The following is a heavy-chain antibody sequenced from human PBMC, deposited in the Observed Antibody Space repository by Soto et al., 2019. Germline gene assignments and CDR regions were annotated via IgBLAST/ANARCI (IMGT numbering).Heavy chain of an antibody. V-gene: IGHV1-69*06. Sequence: ASVKVSCKASGGSFSSYAIHWVRQARGQGLEWMGGIIPIFGSVKYAQKFEDRVTITADKSTSTAYMELSSLRNEDTAVYYCARVTIFGVFFNGFDPWGQGTLVTGS. D-gene: IGHD3-3*01. J-gene: IGHJ5*02. CDR3: ARVTIFGVFFNGFDP. CDR1: GGSFSSYA. CDR2: IIPIFGSV.